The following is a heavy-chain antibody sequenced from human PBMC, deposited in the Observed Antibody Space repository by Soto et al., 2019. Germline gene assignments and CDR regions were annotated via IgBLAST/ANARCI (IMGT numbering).Heavy chain of an antibody. J-gene: IGHJ3*02. Sequence: QVQLQESGPGLVKPSETLSLTCTVSGGSISSYYWSWIRQPPGKGLEWIGYIYYSGSTNYNPSLKSRVTISVDTSKNQFSLKLSSVTAADTAVYYCARGPNLDYGDYAFDIWGQGTMVTVSS. CDR2: IYYSGST. V-gene: IGHV4-59*01. CDR1: GGSISSYY. D-gene: IGHD4-17*01. CDR3: ARGPNLDYGDYAFDI.